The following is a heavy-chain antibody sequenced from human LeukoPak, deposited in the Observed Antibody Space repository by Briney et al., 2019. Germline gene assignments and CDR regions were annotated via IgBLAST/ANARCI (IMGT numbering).Heavy chain of an antibody. CDR1: GFTFSTYA. Sequence: GGSLRLSCAASGFTFSTYAMNWVRQAPGKGLEWVSTITASGGSTYYADSVKGRFTISRDNSKNTLYLQMNSLRAEDTAVYYCAKSPSKTSRLVDYWGQGTLVTVSS. J-gene: IGHJ4*02. CDR2: ITASGGST. CDR3: AKSPSKTSRLVDY. V-gene: IGHV3-23*01.